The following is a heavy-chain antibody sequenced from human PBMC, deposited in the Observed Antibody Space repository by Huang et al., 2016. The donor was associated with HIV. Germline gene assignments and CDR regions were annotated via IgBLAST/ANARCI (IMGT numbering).Heavy chain of an antibody. V-gene: IGHV3-30-3*01. CDR3: ARAQEFGNYEFDQ. CDR2: ISYDGTRK. D-gene: IGHD4-4*01. J-gene: IGHJ4*02. CDR1: GFSFSNYA. Sequence: QVQLVESGGGVVKPGRSLRLSCVASGFSFSNYAVHGVRQAPGKGLEWVAVISYDGTRKYYASSVKGRFTVSRYNSKITAYVQMNNPRGGDTAVYYCARAQEFGNYEFDQWGLGTLVTVSS.